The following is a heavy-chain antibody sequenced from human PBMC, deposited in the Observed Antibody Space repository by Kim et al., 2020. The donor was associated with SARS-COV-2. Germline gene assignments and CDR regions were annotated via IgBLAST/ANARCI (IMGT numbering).Heavy chain of an antibody. Sequence: SETLSLTCTVSGGSISSGSYYWGWIRQPPGKGLEWIGSLYYSGATYYNPSLRSRVTISLDTSKNQFSLKLSSVTAADTALYYCARHEDYCRAAVPWGQGRQVNVSS. CDR3: ARHEDYCRAAVP. CDR1: GGSISSGSYY. D-gene: IGHD2-15*01. CDR2: LYYSGAT. J-gene: IGHJ4*02. V-gene: IGHV4-39*01.